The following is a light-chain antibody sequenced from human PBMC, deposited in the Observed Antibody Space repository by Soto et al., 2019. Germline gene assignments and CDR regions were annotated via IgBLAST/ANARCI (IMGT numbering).Light chain of an antibody. CDR1: QGISNS. CDR3: QKYDSAPT. V-gene: IGKV1-27*01. Sequence: DLQMTQSPSSLSAYVVAIVTITGRPSQGISNSLAWYQQKPGKAPKLLIHAASTLQSGVPSRFSGSGSGTDFTLTISSLQPEDVATYYCQKYDSAPTFGPGNKVDIK. J-gene: IGKJ1*01. CDR2: AAS.